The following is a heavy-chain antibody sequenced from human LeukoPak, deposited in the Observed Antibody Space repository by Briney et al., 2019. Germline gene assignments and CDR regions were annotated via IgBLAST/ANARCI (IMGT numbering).Heavy chain of an antibody. CDR3: ARDNGQRYSGSYFDY. J-gene: IGHJ4*02. CDR1: GFTFSSYE. Sequence: PGGSLRLSCAASGFTFSSYEMNWVRQAPGKGLEWVSYISSSGSTIYYADSVKGRFTISRDNSKNTLYLQMNSLRAEDTAVYYCARDNGQRYSGSYFDYWGQGTLVTVSS. CDR2: ISSSGSTI. D-gene: IGHD2-15*01. V-gene: IGHV3-48*03.